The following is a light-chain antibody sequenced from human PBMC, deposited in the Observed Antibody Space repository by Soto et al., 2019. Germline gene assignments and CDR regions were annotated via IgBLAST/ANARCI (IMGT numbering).Light chain of an antibody. Sequence: ENVLTQSPVTLSLSPGERATLSCRASQSVKSYLAWYQQKPGQAPRLLIYDASTRAAGSPARFSGSGSGTDFTLTISSLDPEDFAVYYCQSRSSWPPVLTFGGGTKVEIK. CDR3: QSRSSWPPVLT. CDR2: DAS. V-gene: IGKV3-11*01. J-gene: IGKJ4*01. CDR1: QSVKSY.